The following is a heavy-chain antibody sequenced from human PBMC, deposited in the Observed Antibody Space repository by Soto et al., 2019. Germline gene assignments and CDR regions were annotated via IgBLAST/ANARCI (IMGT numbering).Heavy chain of an antibody. V-gene: IGHV3-33*06. D-gene: IGHD2-2*01. CDR3: AKRLLGYCSSTSCSY. CDR1: GFTFSSYG. CDR2: IWYSGSNK. Sequence: SGGSLILSCAASGFTFSSYGMHWVRQAPGKGLEWVAVIWYSGSNKYYADSVKGRFTISRDNSKNTLYLQMNSLRAEDTAVYYCAKRLLGYCSSTSCSYWGQGTLVTVSS. J-gene: IGHJ4*02.